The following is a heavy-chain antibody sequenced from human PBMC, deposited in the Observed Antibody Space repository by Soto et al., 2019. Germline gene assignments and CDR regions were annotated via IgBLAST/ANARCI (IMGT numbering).Heavy chain of an antibody. V-gene: IGHV3-33*01. CDR1: GFTFSSYG. CDR2: IWYDGSNK. Sequence: QVQLVESGGGVVQPGRSLRLSCAASGFTFSSYGMHWVRQAPGKGLEWVAVIWYDGSNKYYADSVKGRFTISRDNSKNTLYLQMNSLRAEDTAVYYCARVTYCGGDCYPSTLDYWGQGTLVTVSS. D-gene: IGHD2-21*02. J-gene: IGHJ4*02. CDR3: ARVTYCGGDCYPSTLDY.